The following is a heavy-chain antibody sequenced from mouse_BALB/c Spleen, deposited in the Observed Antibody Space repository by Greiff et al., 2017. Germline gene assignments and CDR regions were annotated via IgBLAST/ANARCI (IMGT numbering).Heavy chain of an antibody. CDR2: IDPYNGGT. Sequence: EVKLVESGPELVKPGASVKVSCKASGYAFTSYNMYWVKQSHGKSLEWIGYIDPYNGGTSYNQKFKGKATLTVDKSSSTAYMHLNSLTSEDSAVYYCARDYGSSYIFDYWGQGTTLTVSS. CDR1: GYAFTSYN. J-gene: IGHJ2*01. D-gene: IGHD1-1*01. CDR3: ARDYGSSYIFDY. V-gene: IGHV1S135*01.